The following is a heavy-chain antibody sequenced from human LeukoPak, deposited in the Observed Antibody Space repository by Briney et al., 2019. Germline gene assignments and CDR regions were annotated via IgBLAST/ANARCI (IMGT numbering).Heavy chain of an antibody. CDR2: IIPIFGTA. D-gene: IGHD3-22*01. V-gene: IGHV1-69*05. Sequence: PVKVSCKASGGTFSSYAISWVRQAPGQGLEWMGGIIPIFGTANYAQKFQGRVTITTDESTSTAYMELSSLRSEDTAVYYCARDNYYDSSGYYHGNWFDPWGQGTLVTVSS. CDR3: ARDNYYDSSGYYHGNWFDP. CDR1: GGTFSSYA. J-gene: IGHJ5*02.